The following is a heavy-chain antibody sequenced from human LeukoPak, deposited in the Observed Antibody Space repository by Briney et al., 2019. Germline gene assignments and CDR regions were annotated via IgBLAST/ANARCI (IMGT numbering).Heavy chain of an antibody. J-gene: IGHJ4*02. CDR1: GFTFSNNS. CDR3: ARDPAHYDLWNGQDF. CDR2: ISGYSITI. V-gene: IGHV3-48*01. Sequence: GGSLRLSCAASGFTFSNNSMNWVRQAPGKGLEWVSYISGYSITIYYADSVKGRFTVSRDNAKKSLYLQMNNLRAEDTAVYYCARDPAHYDLWNGQDFWGQGRLVTVSS. D-gene: IGHD3-3*01.